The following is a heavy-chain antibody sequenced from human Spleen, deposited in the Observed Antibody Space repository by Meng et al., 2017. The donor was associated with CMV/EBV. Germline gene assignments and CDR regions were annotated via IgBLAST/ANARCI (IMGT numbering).Heavy chain of an antibody. J-gene: IGHJ4*02. Sequence: SFGGSYWSWIRRPPGKALEWIGEINHSGGTNYDPSLRRRVTVSVDTSKNQFSLKLSSVTAADTAVYYCAREQGPFTMVRGVPGPLFDYWGQGTLVTVSS. CDR3: AREQGPFTMVRGVPGPLFDY. V-gene: IGHV4-34*01. CDR1: SFGGSY. D-gene: IGHD3-10*01. CDR2: INHSGGT.